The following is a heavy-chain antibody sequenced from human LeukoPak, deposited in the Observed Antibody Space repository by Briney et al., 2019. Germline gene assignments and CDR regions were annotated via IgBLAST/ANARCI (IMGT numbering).Heavy chain of an antibody. CDR1: GGSISRGSYY. D-gene: IGHD2-21*02. J-gene: IGHJ4*02. CDR3: ARVPGSSCGGDCYFDY. Sequence: SQTLSLTCTVTGGSISRGSYYWSWLRQSAGKGLEWIGRIYTSGSTNYNPSLKSRVTISVDKSKSKFSLKLSSVTAADTAVYYCARVPGSSCGGDCYFDYWGQGTQVTVSS. V-gene: IGHV4-61*02. CDR2: IYTSGST.